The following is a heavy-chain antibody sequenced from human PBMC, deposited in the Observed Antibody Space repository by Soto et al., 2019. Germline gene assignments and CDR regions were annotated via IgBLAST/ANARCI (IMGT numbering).Heavy chain of an antibody. CDR3: ANYYGGGTYTGFDP. Sequence: GGSLRLSCAASGFTFSNYAMSWVRQAPGKGLEWVSGISGSRASTYYADSVKGRFTISRDNSKNTLYLQMNSLRAEDTAVYYCANYYGGGTYTGFDPWGQGTLVTVPS. CDR2: ISGSRAST. V-gene: IGHV3-23*01. J-gene: IGHJ5*02. CDR1: GFTFSNYA. D-gene: IGHD3-22*01.